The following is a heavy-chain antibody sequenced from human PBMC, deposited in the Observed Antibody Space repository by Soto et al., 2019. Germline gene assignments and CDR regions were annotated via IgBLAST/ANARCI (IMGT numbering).Heavy chain of an antibody. D-gene: IGHD6-13*01. J-gene: IGHJ5*01. Sequence: GGSLRLSCAASGFTLSNYWMHWVRQVPGKGLVWVSRINNDGSGTSYADSVQGRFTVSRDNAKNTLYLQMNSLRAEDTAVYYCARSSGSSWMFYWFDSWGQGTLVTVSS. CDR1: GFTLSNYW. V-gene: IGHV3-74*01. CDR3: ARSSGSSWMFYWFDS. CDR2: INNDGSGT.